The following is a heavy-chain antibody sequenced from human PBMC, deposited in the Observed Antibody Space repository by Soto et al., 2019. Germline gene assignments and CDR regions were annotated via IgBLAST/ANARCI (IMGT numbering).Heavy chain of an antibody. V-gene: IGHV3-23*01. D-gene: IGHD2-2*01. CDR2: ISGSGGST. CDR3: AKDPGSSVVPAANYMDV. CDR1: GFTFSSYA. Sequence: AGGSLRLSCAASGFTFSSYAMSWVRQAPGKGLEWVSAISGSGGSTYYADSVKGRFTISRDNSKNTLYLQMNSLRAEDTAVYYCAKDPGSSVVPAANYMDVWGKGTTVTVSS. J-gene: IGHJ6*03.